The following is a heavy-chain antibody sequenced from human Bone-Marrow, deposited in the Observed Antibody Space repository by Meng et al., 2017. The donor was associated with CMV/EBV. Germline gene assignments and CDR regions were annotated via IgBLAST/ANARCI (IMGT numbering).Heavy chain of an antibody. CDR2: IYSGGST. V-gene: IGHV3-53*01. CDR1: GFTVSSNY. J-gene: IGHJ4*02. CDR3: ARNPRLGFFDY. D-gene: IGHD2-21*01. Sequence: GESLKISCAASGFTVSSNYMSWVRQAPGKGLEWVSVIYSGGSTYYADPVKGRFTISRDNSKNTLYLQMNSLRAEDTAVYYCARNPRLGFFDYWGRGTLVTVSS.